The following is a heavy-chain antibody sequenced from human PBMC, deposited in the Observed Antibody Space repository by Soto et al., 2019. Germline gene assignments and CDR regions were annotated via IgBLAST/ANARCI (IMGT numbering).Heavy chain of an antibody. D-gene: IGHD1-1*01. CDR1: GYGFTTYG. J-gene: IGHJ4*02. V-gene: IGHV1-18*01. Sequence: QVHLVQSGAEVKKPGASVKVSCKGSGYGFTTYGITWVRQAPGQGLEWMAWISAHNGNTNYAQKLQGRVTVTRDTSTSTAYMELRSLRSDATAVYYWARGRYGDSWGQGALVTVSS. CDR3: ARGRYGDS. CDR2: ISAHNGNT.